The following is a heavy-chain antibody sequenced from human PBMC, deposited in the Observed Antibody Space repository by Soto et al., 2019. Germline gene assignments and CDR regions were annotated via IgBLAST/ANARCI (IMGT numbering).Heavy chain of an antibody. CDR2: FDPEDGET. Sequence: ASVKVSCKVSGYTLTELSLHWVRQAPGKGLEWMGGFDPEDGETIYAQKFQGRVTMTEDTSTDTAYVELSSLRSEDTAVYYCATTVNVDAFDIWGQGTMVTVSS. J-gene: IGHJ3*02. CDR3: ATTVNVDAFDI. CDR1: GYTLTELS. V-gene: IGHV1-24*01.